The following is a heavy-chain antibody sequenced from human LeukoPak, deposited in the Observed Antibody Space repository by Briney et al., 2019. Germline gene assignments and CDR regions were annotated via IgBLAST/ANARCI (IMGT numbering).Heavy chain of an antibody. Sequence: GGSLRLSCAASGFTFSSNDMHWVRRAPGKGLEWVAVISYDGSNEYYADSVKGRFTISRDNSKNTLYLQMNSLRAEDTAVYYCAKDRTSYGDYVDYWGQGTLVTVSS. CDR1: GFTFSSND. J-gene: IGHJ4*02. V-gene: IGHV3-30*18. CDR3: AKDRTSYGDYVDY. D-gene: IGHD4-17*01. CDR2: ISYDGSNE.